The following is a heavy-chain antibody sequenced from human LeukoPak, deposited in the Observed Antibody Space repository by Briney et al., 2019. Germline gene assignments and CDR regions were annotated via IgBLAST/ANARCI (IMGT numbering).Heavy chain of an antibody. CDR3: ANYYDSSGYFDY. Sequence: SETLSLTCTVSGGSISSYYWSWIRQPPGKGLEWIGYIYYSGSTNYNPSLKSRVTISVDTSKNQFSLKLSSVTAADTAVYYCANYYDSSGYFDYWGQRTLVTVSS. V-gene: IGHV4-59*01. J-gene: IGHJ4*02. D-gene: IGHD3-22*01. CDR1: GGSISSYY. CDR2: IYYSGST.